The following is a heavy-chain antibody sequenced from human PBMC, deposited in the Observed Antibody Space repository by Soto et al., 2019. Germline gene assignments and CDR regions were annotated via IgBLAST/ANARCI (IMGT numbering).Heavy chain of an antibody. Sequence: QVQLVQSGAEVKKPGASVKVSCKASGYTFTSYGISWVRQAPGQGLEWMGWISAYNGNTNYAQKLQGRVTMTTDTTTSTAYMELRSLRYDDTAVYYCARAMGRGGYSYYYFGMDVWGQGTTVTVSS. CDR2: ISAYNGNT. J-gene: IGHJ6*02. CDR1: GYTFTSYG. CDR3: ARAMGRGGYSYYYFGMDV. V-gene: IGHV1-18*01. D-gene: IGHD5-18*01.